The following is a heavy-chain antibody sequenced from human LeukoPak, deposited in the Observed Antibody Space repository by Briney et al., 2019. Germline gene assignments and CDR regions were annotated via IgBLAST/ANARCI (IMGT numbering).Heavy chain of an antibody. J-gene: IGHJ4*02. CDR1: GGSFSGYY. CDR3: AKALHYGDYGKFDY. D-gene: IGHD4-17*01. CDR2: INHSGST. Sequence: SETLSLTCAVYGGSFSGYYWNWIRQPPGKGLEWIGEINHSGSTNYNPSLKSRVTISVDTSKNQFSLKLSSVTAADTAVYYCAKALHYGDYGKFDYWGQGTLVTVSS. V-gene: IGHV4-34*01.